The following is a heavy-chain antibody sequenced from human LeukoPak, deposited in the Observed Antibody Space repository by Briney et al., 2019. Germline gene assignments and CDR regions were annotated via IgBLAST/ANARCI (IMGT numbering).Heavy chain of an antibody. V-gene: IGHV4-34*01. Sequence: PSETLSLTCAVYGGSFSGYYWSWIRQPPGKGLEWIGEINHSGSANYNPSLKSRVTISVDTSKNQFSLKLSPVTAADTAVYYCARLLRWLPDYWGQGTLVTVSS. J-gene: IGHJ4*02. CDR3: ARLLRWLPDY. CDR2: INHSGSA. CDR1: GGSFSGYY. D-gene: IGHD5-24*01.